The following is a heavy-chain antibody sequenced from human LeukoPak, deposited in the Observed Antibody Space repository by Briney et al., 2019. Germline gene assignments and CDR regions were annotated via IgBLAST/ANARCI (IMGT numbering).Heavy chain of an antibody. CDR2: IKSDGSST. CDR1: GFTFSTYW. V-gene: IGHV3-74*01. CDR3: ARPSVSGHAY. D-gene: IGHD1-26*01. Sequence: GGSLRLSCAASGFTFSTYWMDWVRQGPGKGLVWVSRIKSDGSSTIYADSVKGRFTISRDNARNTLYLQMNSLRAEDTAVYYCARPSVSGHAYWGQGALVSVA. J-gene: IGHJ4*02.